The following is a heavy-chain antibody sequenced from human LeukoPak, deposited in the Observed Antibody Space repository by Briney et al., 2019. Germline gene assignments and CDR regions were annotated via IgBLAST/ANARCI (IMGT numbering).Heavy chain of an antibody. Sequence: GGSLRLSCAASGFSFSSYWMKWVRQDPGKGLEWVANIKGDGSEKYYVDSVKGRFTISRDNAKNSLYLQMNSLRAEDTAVYYCTRLGYSSSWYYYYYGMDVWGQGTTVTVSS. CDR2: IKGDGSEK. CDR1: GFSFSSYW. D-gene: IGHD6-13*01. V-gene: IGHV3-7*01. J-gene: IGHJ6*02. CDR3: TRLGYSSSWYYYYYGMDV.